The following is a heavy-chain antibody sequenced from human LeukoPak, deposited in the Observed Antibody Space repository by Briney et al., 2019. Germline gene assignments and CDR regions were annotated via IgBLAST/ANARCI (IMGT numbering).Heavy chain of an antibody. J-gene: IGHJ4*02. CDR2: IYYSGST. V-gene: IGHV4-59*08. CDR1: GGSISSYY. CDR3: AGGGLSYVDY. D-gene: IGHD3-16*02. Sequence: SETLSLTCTVSGGSISSYYWSWIRQPPGKGLEWIGYIYYSGSTNYNPSLKSRVTISVDTSKNQFSLKLSSVTAADTAVYHCAGGGLSYVDYRGQGTLVTVSS.